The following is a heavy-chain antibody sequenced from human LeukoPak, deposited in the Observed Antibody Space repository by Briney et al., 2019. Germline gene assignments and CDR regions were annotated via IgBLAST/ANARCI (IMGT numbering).Heavy chain of an antibody. D-gene: IGHD1-1*01. Sequence: GGSLRLSCAASGFTVSSNYMSCVRQAPGKGLEWVSVIYGGVNTVYADSVQGRFTISRDSSKNTLYLQMSSLRAEDTAVYYCAKSPKTGFLFDYWGKGTLVTVSS. CDR1: GFTVSSNY. J-gene: IGHJ4*02. CDR3: AKSPKTGFLFDY. V-gene: IGHV3-66*01. CDR2: IYGGVNT.